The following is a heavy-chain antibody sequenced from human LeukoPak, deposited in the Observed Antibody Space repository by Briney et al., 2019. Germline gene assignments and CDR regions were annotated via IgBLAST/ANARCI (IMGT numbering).Heavy chain of an antibody. CDR2: INHSGST. CDR3: ARGPSRYSSGWYNLRFDY. CDR1: GGSFSGYY. J-gene: IGHJ4*02. D-gene: IGHD6-19*01. Sequence: PSETLSLTCAVYGGSFSGYYWSWIRQPPGKGLEWIGEINHSGSTNYNPSLKSRVTISVDTSKNQFSRKLSSVTAADTAVYYCARGPSRYSSGWYNLRFDYWGQGTLVTVSS. V-gene: IGHV4-34*01.